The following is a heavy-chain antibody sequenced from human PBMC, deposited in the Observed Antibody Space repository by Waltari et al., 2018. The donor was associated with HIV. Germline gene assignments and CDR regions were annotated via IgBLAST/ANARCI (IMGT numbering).Heavy chain of an antibody. CDR1: GVSVTSHY. V-gene: IGHV4-59*02. CDR3: ARWCDTNCHTFDI. J-gene: IGHJ3*02. D-gene: IGHD2-8*01. CDR2: VHHTGAS. Sequence: QVRLQESGPGLVKPSETLSLTCTVSGVSVTSHYWNCIRQSPEKGLEWIGYVHHTGASKCNPPLRSRVSMSVDTSKNEITLSLTSATAADTAVYYCARWCDTNCHTFDIWGQGTSVTVSS.